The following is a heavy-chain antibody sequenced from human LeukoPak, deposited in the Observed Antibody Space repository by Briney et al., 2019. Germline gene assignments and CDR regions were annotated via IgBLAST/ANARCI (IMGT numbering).Heavy chain of an antibody. Sequence: GGSLRLSCAAYGFTFSSYWMSWVRQAPGKGLEWVGRIKSKTEGGTIDYAAPVRGRFSISRDDSKNTLFLQMNSLGTEDTAVYYCTTGPYGSGSSCWGQGTLVTVSS. V-gene: IGHV3-15*01. J-gene: IGHJ4*02. CDR2: IKSKTEGGTI. CDR3: TTGPYGSGSSC. CDR1: GFTFSSYW. D-gene: IGHD3-10*01.